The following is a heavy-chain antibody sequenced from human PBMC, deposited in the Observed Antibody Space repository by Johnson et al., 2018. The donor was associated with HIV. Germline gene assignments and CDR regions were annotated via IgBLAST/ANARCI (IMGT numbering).Heavy chain of an antibody. CDR2: INNDGGST. V-gene: IGHV3-74*01. Sequence: VQLVESGGGVVRPGGSLRLSCAASGFSFSSYGMHWVRQAPGKGLVWVARINNDGGSTSYVDSVKGRFTISRDNAKNTLYLQMNSLRADDTAVYYCAREGPSERAGFDIWGQGTMVTVSS. CDR1: GFSFSSYG. CDR3: AREGPSERAGFDI. J-gene: IGHJ3*02.